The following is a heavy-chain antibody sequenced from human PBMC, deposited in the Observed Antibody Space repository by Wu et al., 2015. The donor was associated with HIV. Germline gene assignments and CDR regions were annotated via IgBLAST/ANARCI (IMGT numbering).Heavy chain of an antibody. J-gene: IGHJ6*02. D-gene: IGHD4-17*01. CDR1: GGTFSTYG. CDR3: VRGTETDTVGYYYYTLDV. CDR2: IVPLFDAP. V-gene: IGHV1-69*13. Sequence: QVQLVQSGAEVKKPGSSVRVSCKASGGTFSTYGVSWVRQAPGQGLEWMGRIVPLFDAPNYAQRFHDRLTITADGSTTTAYMEMRNLRSEDTAVYYCVRGTETDTVGYYYYTLDVWGHGTTVTVSS.